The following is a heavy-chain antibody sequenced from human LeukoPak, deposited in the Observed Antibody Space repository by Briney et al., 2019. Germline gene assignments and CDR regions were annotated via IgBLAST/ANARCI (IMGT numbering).Heavy chain of an antibody. V-gene: IGHV3-48*02. CDR2: ISNSGDTI. CDR3: ARHSSAARPNFDY. Sequence: PGGSLRLSCAASGFTFSSYSMNWVRQAPGQGLEWVSYISNSGDTIYYADSVKGRFTISRDNAKNSLYLQMNSLRDEDTAVYYCARHSSAARPNFDYWGQGTLVTVSS. CDR1: GFTFSSYS. J-gene: IGHJ4*02. D-gene: IGHD6-6*01.